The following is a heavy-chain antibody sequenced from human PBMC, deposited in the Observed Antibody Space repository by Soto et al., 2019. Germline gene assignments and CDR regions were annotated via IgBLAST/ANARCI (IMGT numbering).Heavy chain of an antibody. Sequence: SVKVSCKASGGTFSSYAISWVRQAPGQGLEWMGGIIPIFGTANYAQKFQGRVTITADESTSTAYMELSSLRSEDTAVYYCASTPPARRNGVVIIRGFDPWGQGTLVTVSS. D-gene: IGHD3-3*01. CDR1: GGTFSSYA. CDR3: ASTPPARRNGVVIIRGFDP. V-gene: IGHV1-69*13. CDR2: IIPIFGTA. J-gene: IGHJ5*02.